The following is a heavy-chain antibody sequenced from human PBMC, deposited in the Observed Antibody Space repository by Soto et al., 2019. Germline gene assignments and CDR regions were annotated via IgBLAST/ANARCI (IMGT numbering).Heavy chain of an antibody. J-gene: IGHJ5*01. V-gene: IGHV4-30-2*01. Sequence: SETLSLTCAVSGGSISSGDYSWSWIRQPPGKGLEWIGYIYHSGSTYYNPSLKSRVTISVDRSKNQFSLKLSSVTAADTAVYFCARVQIDYYDSSGFSPWFDPWGQGTLVTVS. CDR2: IYHSGST. CDR1: GGSISSGDYS. D-gene: IGHD3-22*01. CDR3: ARVQIDYYDSSGFSPWFDP.